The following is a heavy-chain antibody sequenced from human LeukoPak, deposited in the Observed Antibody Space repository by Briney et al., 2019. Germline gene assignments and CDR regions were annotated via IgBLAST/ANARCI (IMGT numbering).Heavy chain of an antibody. D-gene: IGHD3-10*01. J-gene: IGHJ6*03. Sequence: PSETLSLTCTVSGGSISRSRDYWGWIRQPPGKGLEWIGSIYYSGSTYYNPSLKSRVTISVDTSKNQFSLKLSSVTAADTAVYYCARDLIEGHYYGSGPRYYYYYMGVWGKGTTVTISS. CDR2: IYYSGST. CDR3: ARDLIEGHYYGSGPRYYYYYMGV. V-gene: IGHV4-39*07. CDR1: GGSISRSRDY.